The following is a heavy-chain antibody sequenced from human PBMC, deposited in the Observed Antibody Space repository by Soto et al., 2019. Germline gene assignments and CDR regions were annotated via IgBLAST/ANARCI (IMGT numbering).Heavy chain of an antibody. CDR1: GFTVSSNY. D-gene: IGHD6-19*01. V-gene: IGHV3-66*01. Sequence: PGGSLRLSCAASGFTVSSNYMSWVRQAPGKGLEWVSVIYSGGSTYYADSVKGRFTISRDNSKNTLYLQMNSLRAEDTAVYYCARDRPYSSGWVHAFDIWGQGTMVTVSS. J-gene: IGHJ3*02. CDR2: IYSGGST. CDR3: ARDRPYSSGWVHAFDI.